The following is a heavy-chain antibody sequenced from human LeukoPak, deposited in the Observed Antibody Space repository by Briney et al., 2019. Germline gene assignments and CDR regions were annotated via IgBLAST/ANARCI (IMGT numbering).Heavy chain of an antibody. D-gene: IGHD3-22*01. CDR1: GYTFTSYY. Sequence: ASVKVSCKASGYTFTSYYMHWVRQAPGQGLEWMGWINTNTGNPTYAQGFTGRFVFSLDTSVSTAYLQISSLKAEDTAVYYCARDTYYYDSSGYYYQTFDYWGQGTLVTVSS. V-gene: IGHV7-4-1*02. CDR3: ARDTYYYDSSGYYYQTFDY. CDR2: INTNTGNP. J-gene: IGHJ4*02.